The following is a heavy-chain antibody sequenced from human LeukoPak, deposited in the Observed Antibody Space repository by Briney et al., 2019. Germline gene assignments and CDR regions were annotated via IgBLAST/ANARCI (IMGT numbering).Heavy chain of an antibody. CDR3: ARDRYRLQLLDY. J-gene: IGHJ4*02. D-gene: IGHD5-24*01. CDR2: IIPIFGTA. CDR1: GGTFSSYA. V-gene: IGHV1-69*13. Sequence: ASVKVSCKASGGTFSSYAISWVRQAPGQGLEWMGGIIPIFGTANYAQKFQGRVTITADESTSTAYMELSSLRSDDTAVYYCARDRYRLQLLDYWGQGTLVTVSS.